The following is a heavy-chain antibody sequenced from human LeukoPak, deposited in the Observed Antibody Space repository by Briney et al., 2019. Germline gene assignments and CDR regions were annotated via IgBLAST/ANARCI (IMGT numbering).Heavy chain of an antibody. CDR2: IRSKAYGGTT. Sequence: GGSLRLSCTASGFTLGDYAMNWVRQAPGKGLEWVGFIRSKAYGGTTEYAASVKGRFTISRDDSKSIAYLQMNSLKTEDTAVYYCTRDGQYDYVWGSYPVAFDIWGQGTMVTVSS. CDR3: TRDGQYDYVWGSYPVAFDI. V-gene: IGHV3-49*04. CDR1: GFTLGDYA. J-gene: IGHJ3*02. D-gene: IGHD3-16*02.